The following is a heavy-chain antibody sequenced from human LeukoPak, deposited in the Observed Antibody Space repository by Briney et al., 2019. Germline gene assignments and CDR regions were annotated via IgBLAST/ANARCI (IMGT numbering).Heavy chain of an antibody. Sequence: PGGSLRLSCAASGFTFSSYAMHWVRQAPGKGLEWVAVISYDGSNKYYADSVKGRFTISRDNSKNTLYLQMNSLRAEDMAVYYCARDKSQWELPNDYWGQGTLVTVPS. J-gene: IGHJ4*02. D-gene: IGHD1-26*01. CDR3: ARDKSQWELPNDY. CDR2: ISYDGSNK. CDR1: GFTFSSYA. V-gene: IGHV3-30*04.